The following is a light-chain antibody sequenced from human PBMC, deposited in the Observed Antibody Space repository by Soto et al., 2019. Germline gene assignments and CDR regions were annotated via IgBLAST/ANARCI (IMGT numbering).Light chain of an antibody. CDR1: QSVTSTY. CDR2: GVS. Sequence: EIVLTQSPGTLSLSPGERAILSCRASQSVTSTYLAWYQQKPGQAPRLLIYGVSNRATGIPDRFSGSGSGTDFALTISRLESEDFATYYCQQLTNFRFTFGQGTKLDIK. J-gene: IGKJ2*01. V-gene: IGKV3-20*01. CDR3: QQLTNFRFT.